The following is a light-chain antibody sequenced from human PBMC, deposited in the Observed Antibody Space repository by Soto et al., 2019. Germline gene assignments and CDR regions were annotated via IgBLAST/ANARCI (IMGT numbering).Light chain of an antibody. CDR1: QGIRSF. V-gene: IGKV1-9*01. CDR3: QQLNSYPRT. J-gene: IGKJ1*01. CDR2: AAS. Sequence: ILLTQSPSFLSASVGDRVTITCRASQGIRSFLAWYQQKPGKAPKLLIYAASTLQSGVPSRFSGSGSGTEFALTISSLQPEDFATYYCQQLNSYPRTFGQGTKAEIK.